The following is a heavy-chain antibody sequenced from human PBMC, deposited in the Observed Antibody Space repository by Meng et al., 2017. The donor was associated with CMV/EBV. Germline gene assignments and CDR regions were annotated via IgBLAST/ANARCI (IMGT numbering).Heavy chain of an antibody. CDR1: CGSISSGDYY. J-gene: IGHJ4*02. V-gene: IGHV4-30-4*08. CDR3: VRVTSRVAGAFDY. Sequence: QVQLQESGPGLVKPSQTLFLTCTVSCGSISSGDYYWSWIRQPPGKGLEWIGYIYYSGSTYYNPSLKSRVTISVDTSKNQFSLKLSSVTAADTAVYYCVRVTSRVAGAFDYWGQGTLVTVSS. D-gene: IGHD1-14*01. CDR2: IYYSGST.